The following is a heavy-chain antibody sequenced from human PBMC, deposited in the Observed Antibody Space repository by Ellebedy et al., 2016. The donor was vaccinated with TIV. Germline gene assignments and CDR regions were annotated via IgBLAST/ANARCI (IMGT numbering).Heavy chain of an antibody. Sequence: MPSETLSLTCSVSGGSISSYFWSRIRQPPGKGLEWIGHISYSVSTDYTPSLKSRVAISVDTSKNQLSLRLSSVTAADPAVYYCARYYASDWNYFDCWGQGTLVTVSS. CDR3: ARYYASDWNYFDC. CDR1: GGSISSYF. J-gene: IGHJ4*02. D-gene: IGHD6-19*01. CDR2: ISYSVST. V-gene: IGHV4-59*08.